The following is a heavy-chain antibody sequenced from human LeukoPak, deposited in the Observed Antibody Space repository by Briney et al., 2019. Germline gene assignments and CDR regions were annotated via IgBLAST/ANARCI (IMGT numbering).Heavy chain of an antibody. Sequence: SETLSLTCTVSGGSISSYYWSWIRQPPGKGLEWIGYIYTSGSTNYNPSLKSRVTISVDTSKNQFSLKLSSVTAADMAVYYCARCNPYFDYWGQGTLVTVSS. CDR3: ARCNPYFDY. V-gene: IGHV4-4*09. CDR1: GGSISSYY. D-gene: IGHD1-14*01. CDR2: IYTSGST. J-gene: IGHJ4*02.